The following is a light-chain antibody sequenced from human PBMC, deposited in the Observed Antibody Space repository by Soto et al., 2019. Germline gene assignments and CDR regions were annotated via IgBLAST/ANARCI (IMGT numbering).Light chain of an antibody. Sequence: ETGLTQSPGTLSLSPGERATLSCRASQSGSSSYLAWYQQKPGQAPRLLIYGASSRATGIPDRFSGSGSGTDFTLTISRLEPEDFAVYYCQQYGSSPWTFGQGTKVDI. CDR3: QQYGSSPWT. CDR1: QSGSSSY. CDR2: GAS. J-gene: IGKJ1*01. V-gene: IGKV3-20*01.